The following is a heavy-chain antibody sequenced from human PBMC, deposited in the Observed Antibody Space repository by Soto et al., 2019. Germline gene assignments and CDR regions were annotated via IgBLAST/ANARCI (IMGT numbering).Heavy chain of an antibody. V-gene: IGHV3-11*01. CDR1: GFAFGDSS. CDR3: ATVAFGYHSHSAY. D-gene: IGHD6-25*01. CDR2: IDNVGGTI. Sequence: GGSLRLSCVASGFAFGDSSMNWIRRSPGKGLEWLSYIDNVGGTIYYADSVRGRFTVSRDNAKYSLFLQMTALRAEDSAMYFCATVAFGYHSHSAYWGQGALVTVSS. J-gene: IGHJ4*02.